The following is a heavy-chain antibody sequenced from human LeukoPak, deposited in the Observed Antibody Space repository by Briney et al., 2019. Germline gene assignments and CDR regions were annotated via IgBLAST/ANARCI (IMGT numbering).Heavy chain of an antibody. Sequence: GSVKVSCKASGYTFTSYYMHWVRQAPGQGLEWMGTINPSGGSTSYAQKFQGRVTMTRDTSTSTVYMELSSLRSEDTAVYYCARVGCSSTSCYTGYFDYWGQGTLVTVSS. J-gene: IGHJ4*02. CDR1: GYTFTSYY. D-gene: IGHD2-2*02. CDR2: INPSGGST. V-gene: IGHV1-46*01. CDR3: ARVGCSSTSCYTGYFDY.